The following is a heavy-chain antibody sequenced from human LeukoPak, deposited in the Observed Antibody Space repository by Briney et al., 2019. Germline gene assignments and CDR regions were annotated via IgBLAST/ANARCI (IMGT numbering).Heavy chain of an antibody. CDR3: ARLGTPTTHWYFDL. CDR1: GGSIRRYY. J-gene: IGHJ2*01. Sequence: PSETLSLTCTVSGGSIRRYYWSWLRQPPGRGLEWIGSIYPSGSTSYKPSLKSRVTISVDTSKNQFSLNLTSVTAADTAVYYCARLGTPTTHWYFDLWGRDTLVTVSS. V-gene: IGHV4-4*09. D-gene: IGHD1-1*01. CDR2: IYPSGST.